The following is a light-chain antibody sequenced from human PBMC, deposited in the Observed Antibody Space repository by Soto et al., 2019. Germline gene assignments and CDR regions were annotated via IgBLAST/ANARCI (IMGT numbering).Light chain of an antibody. V-gene: IGKV4-1*01. CDR3: QQYYSTTPT. CDR1: QSVLYSSNNKNY. CDR2: WAS. Sequence: DIVMTQYPDSLAVSLGERATINCKSSQSVLYSSNNKNYLAWYQQKPGQPPKMVIYWASTRESGVPDRFSGSGSGTDFTLTISSLQAEDVAVYYCQQYYSTTPTFGQGTKLEIK. J-gene: IGKJ2*01.